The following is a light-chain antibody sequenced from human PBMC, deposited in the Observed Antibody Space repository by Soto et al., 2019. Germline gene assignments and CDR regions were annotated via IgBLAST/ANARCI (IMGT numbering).Light chain of an antibody. CDR2: GAS. J-gene: IGKJ1*01. CDR3: QQYGSSSWT. CDR1: QSVSSSY. Sequence: EIVLTQSPGTLSLSPGERATLSCRASQSVSSSYLAWYQQKPGQAPRLLIYGASSRATGIPDRFSGSGSGTDFTLTISRLEPEDFAVYYCQQYGSSSWTFGHGTKVEIQ. V-gene: IGKV3-20*01.